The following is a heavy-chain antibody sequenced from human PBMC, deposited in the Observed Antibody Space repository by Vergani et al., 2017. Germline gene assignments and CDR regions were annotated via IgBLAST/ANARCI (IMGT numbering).Heavy chain of an antibody. J-gene: IGHJ6*02. Sequence: EVQLVQSGAEVKKPGESLKISCKGSGYSFTSYWIGWVRQMPGKGLEWMGIIYPGDSDTRYSTSFQGQVTISADKSIRTAYQQWSSLKASDTAMYYCARHRGWGLVVVAATPWYYYYGMYVWGQGTTVTVSS. CDR1: GYSFTSYW. V-gene: IGHV5-51*01. D-gene: IGHD2-15*01. CDR3: ARHRGWGLVVVAATPWYYYYGMYV. CDR2: IYPGDSDT.